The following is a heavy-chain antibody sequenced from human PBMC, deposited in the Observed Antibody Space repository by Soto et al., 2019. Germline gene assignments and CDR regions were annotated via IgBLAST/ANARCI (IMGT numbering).Heavy chain of an antibody. CDR1: GFKFSNYE. V-gene: IGHV3-48*03. J-gene: IGHJ4*02. CDR2: ISSSGFTI. Sequence: EVQLVESGGGLVQPGGSLRLSCAASGFKFSNYEMNWVRQAPGKGLEWISYISSSGFTIHYADSVKGRFTISRDNAKNSLYLQMNSLRAEDTAVYYCAREALYYCDSWGQGTLVTVSS. CDR3: AREALYYCDS.